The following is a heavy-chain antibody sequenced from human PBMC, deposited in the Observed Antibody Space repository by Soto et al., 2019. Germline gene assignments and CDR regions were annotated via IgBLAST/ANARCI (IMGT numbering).Heavy chain of an antibody. J-gene: IGHJ4*02. V-gene: IGHV3-74*01. CDR2: INSDGSTT. Sequence: EVQLVESGGGLVQPGGSLRLSCAASGFTFSAYWMHWVRQAPGKGLVWVSRINSDGSTTDYADSVKGRFTIARDNAKNTLYLQMNSLRAEDTAVYYCARSNDYGAFGSDYWGQGTLVTVSS. D-gene: IGHD4-17*01. CDR1: GFTFSAYW. CDR3: ARSNDYGAFGSDY.